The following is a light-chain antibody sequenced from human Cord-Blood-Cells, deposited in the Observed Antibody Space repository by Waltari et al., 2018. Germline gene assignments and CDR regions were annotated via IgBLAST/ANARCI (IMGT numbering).Light chain of an antibody. CDR2: DVS. CDR3: SSYTSSSTVV. CDR1: SSDVGGYNN. J-gene: IGLJ2*01. V-gene: IGLV2-14*01. Sequence: QSALTQPASVSGSPGQSITISCTGTSSDVGGYNNVSWYQQPPGKAPTLMISDVSNRPSGVSNRFSGSKSGNTASLTISGLQAEDEADYYCSSYTSSSTVVFGGGTKLTVL.